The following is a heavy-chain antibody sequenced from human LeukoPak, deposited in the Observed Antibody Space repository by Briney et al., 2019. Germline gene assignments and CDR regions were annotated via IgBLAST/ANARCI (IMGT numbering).Heavy chain of an antibody. CDR2: IYYSGST. V-gene: IGHV4-59*01. CDR1: GGSISSYY. D-gene: IGHD3-9*01. J-gene: IGHJ6*03. Sequence: SETLSLTCTVSGGSISSYYWSWIRQPPGKGLEWIGSIYYSGSTYYNPSLKSRVTISVDTSKNQFSLKLSSVTAADTAVYYCAKTYYDILTGYGGPYYMDVWGKGTTVTVSS. CDR3: AKTYYDILTGYGGPYYMDV.